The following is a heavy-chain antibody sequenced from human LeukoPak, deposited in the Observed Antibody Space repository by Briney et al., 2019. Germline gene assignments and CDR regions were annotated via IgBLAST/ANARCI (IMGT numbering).Heavy chain of an antibody. D-gene: IGHD1/OR15-1a*01. CDR1: GFTFSDYY. Sequence: PGGSLRLSCAASGFTFSDYYMSWIRQAPGKGLEWVSYISSSGSTIYYADSVKGRFTVSIDNAKTSLYLQMNSLGAEDTAVYFCATEHLLGVAGLEFDPRGQGTLVIVSS. CDR2: ISSSGSTI. CDR3: ATEHLLGVAGLEFDP. V-gene: IGHV3-11*04. J-gene: IGHJ5*02.